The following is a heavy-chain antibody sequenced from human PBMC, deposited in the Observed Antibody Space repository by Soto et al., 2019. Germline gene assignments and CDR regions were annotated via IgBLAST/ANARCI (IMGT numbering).Heavy chain of an antibody. CDR2: IYPSDSDI. CDR3: VTRASCIGCSCYQDYYFDV. D-gene: IGHD2-15*01. J-gene: IGHJ2*01. V-gene: IGHV5-51*03. CDR1: GYSSATYW. Sequence: EVQLEQSGAEVKKPGESLKISCKGSGYSSATYWIGWVRQMPGEGLEWMGIIYPSDSDIRYSPSFQGQVTISADKYTTTAYLQWSSLKASDTAIYDCVTRASCIGCSCYQDYYFDVWGRGTLVTVSS.